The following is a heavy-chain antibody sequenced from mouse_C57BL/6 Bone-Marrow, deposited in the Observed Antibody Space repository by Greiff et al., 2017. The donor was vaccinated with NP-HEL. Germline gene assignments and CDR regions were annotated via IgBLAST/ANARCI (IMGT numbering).Heavy chain of an antibody. CDR3: ARDYYGSDY. CDR1: GYTFTDYY. Sequence: EVQLQQSGPELVKPGASVKISCKASGYTFTDYYMNWVKQSHGKSLEWIGDINPKNGGTSYNQKFKGKATLTVDKSSSTAYMELRSLKSEDSAVYYCARDYYGSDYWGQGTTLTVSS. D-gene: IGHD1-1*01. CDR2: INPKNGGT. J-gene: IGHJ2*01. V-gene: IGHV1-26*01.